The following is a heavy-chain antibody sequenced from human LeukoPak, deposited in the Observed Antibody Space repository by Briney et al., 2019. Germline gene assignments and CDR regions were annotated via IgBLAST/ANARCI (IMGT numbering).Heavy chain of an antibody. Sequence: ASVKVSCKASGYTFTSYYMHWVRQAPGQGLEWMGIINPSGGSTSYAQKFQGRVTMTRDTSTSTVYMELSSLRSEDTAVYYCARDLGDGNNPYYYYYYMDVWGKGTTVTVSS. CDR3: ARDLGDGNNPYYYYYYMDV. V-gene: IGHV1-46*01. CDR2: INPSGGST. J-gene: IGHJ6*03. CDR1: GYTFTSYY. D-gene: IGHD5-24*01.